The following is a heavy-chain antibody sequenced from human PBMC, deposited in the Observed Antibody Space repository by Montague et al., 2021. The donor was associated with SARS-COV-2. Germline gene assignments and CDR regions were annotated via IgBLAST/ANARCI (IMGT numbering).Heavy chain of an antibody. V-gene: IGHV4-59*01. CDR1: GGSISSYY. CDR3: ARLQVPNYDFWSGYYTGMNYYMDV. CDR2: IYYSGST. D-gene: IGHD3-3*01. J-gene: IGHJ6*03. Sequence: SETLSLTCTVSGGSISSYYWSWIRQPPGKGLEWIGYIYYSGSTNYNPSLKSRVTISVDTSKNQFSLKLSSVTAADTAVYYCARLQVPNYDFWSGYYTGMNYYMDVGGKGTTVTVSS.